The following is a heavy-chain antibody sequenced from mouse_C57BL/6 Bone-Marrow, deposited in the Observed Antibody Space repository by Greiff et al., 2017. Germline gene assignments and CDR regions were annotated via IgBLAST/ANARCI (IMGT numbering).Heavy chain of an antibody. CDR3: TITTVVAGGY. Sequence: DVQLVESGGGLVQPGGSMKLSCVASGFTFSNYWMNWVRQSPEKGLEWVAQIRLKSDNYATHYAEAVKGRFTISRDDYKTSVYLQMNNLRAEDTGIYYCTITTVVAGGYWGQGTTLTVSS. CDR2: IRLKSDNYAT. CDR1: GFTFSNYW. V-gene: IGHV6-3*01. J-gene: IGHJ2*01. D-gene: IGHD1-1*01.